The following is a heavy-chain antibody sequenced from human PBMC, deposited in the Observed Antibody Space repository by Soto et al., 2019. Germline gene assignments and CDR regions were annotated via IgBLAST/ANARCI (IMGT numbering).Heavy chain of an antibody. D-gene: IGHD3-16*01. CDR2: IYSGGST. CDR1: GFTVRRNY. V-gene: IGHV3-66*01. CDR3: ARGGSTRNYYDYDYMDV. J-gene: IGHJ6*03. Sequence: EVQLVESGGGLVQPGGSLRLSCAASGFTVRRNYMSWVSQAPGKGLEGVSVIYSGGSTYYADSVKGRFTISRDNSKNTLYLQMNSLRAEDTAVYYCARGGSTRNYYDYDYMDVWGKGTTVTVSS.